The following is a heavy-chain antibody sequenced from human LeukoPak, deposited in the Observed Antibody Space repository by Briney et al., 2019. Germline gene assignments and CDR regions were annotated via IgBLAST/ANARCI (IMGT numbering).Heavy chain of an antibody. CDR2: INPSGGTT. CDR1: GYTFTSYY. CDR3: ARPYSSGWYVLDY. Sequence: ASVKVSFKASGYTFTSYYMHWVRQAPGQGLEWMGMINPSGGTTTYAQKFQGRVTMTRDTSTSTVYMELSSLRSEDTAVYYCARPYSSGWYVLDYWGQGTLVTVSS. J-gene: IGHJ4*02. D-gene: IGHD6-19*01. V-gene: IGHV1-46*01.